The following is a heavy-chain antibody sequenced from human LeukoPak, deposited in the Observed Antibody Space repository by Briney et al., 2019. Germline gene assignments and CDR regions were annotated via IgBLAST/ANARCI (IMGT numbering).Heavy chain of an antibody. CDR1: GGSISSSSYY. J-gene: IGHJ5*02. Sequence: SETLSLTCTVSGGSISSSSYYWGWIRQPPGKGLEWIGSIYYSGSTYYNPSLKSRVTISVDTSKNQFSLKLSSVTAADTAVYYCARTRSYRGYNWFDPWGQGTLVTVSS. D-gene: IGHD1-26*01. CDR2: IYYSGST. V-gene: IGHV4-39*07. CDR3: ARTRSYRGYNWFDP.